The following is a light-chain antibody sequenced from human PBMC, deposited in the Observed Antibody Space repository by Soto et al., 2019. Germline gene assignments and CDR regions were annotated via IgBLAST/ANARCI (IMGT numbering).Light chain of an antibody. Sequence: DIVFTQSSGTLSLSPGERANLSCRARQSVSSSYLAWYQQKPGHAPRLLIYGASSRSTGIPDRFSGSGSGTDFTRTISRLEPEDLAVYYCQQYGSSPPGITFGQGTRLEIK. V-gene: IGKV3-20*01. J-gene: IGKJ5*01. CDR3: QQYGSSPPGIT. CDR1: QSVSSSY. CDR2: GAS.